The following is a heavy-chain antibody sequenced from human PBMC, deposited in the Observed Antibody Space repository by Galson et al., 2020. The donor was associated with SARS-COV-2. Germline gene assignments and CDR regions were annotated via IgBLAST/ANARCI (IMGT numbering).Heavy chain of an antibody. CDR1: GFTFSSYS. Sequence: GESLKISCAASGFTFSSYSMNWVRQAPGKGLEWVSSISSSSSYIYYADSVKGRFTISRDNAKNSLYLQMNSLRAEDTAVYYCARVVYATHYWFDPWGQGTLVTVSS. CDR3: ARVVYATHYWFDP. V-gene: IGHV3-21*01. J-gene: IGHJ5*02. CDR2: ISSSSSYI. D-gene: IGHD2-8*01.